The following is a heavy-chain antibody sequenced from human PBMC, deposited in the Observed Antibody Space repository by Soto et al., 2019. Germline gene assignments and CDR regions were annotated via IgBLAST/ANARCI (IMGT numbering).Heavy chain of an antibody. J-gene: IGHJ4*02. CDR1: GFTFSSYA. Sequence: QVQLVESGGGVVQPGRSLRLSCAASGFTFSSYAMHWVRQAPGKGLEWVAVISYDGSNKYYADSVKGRFTISRDNSKNTLYLQMNSLRAEDMAVYYCASGDGDQRFDYWGQGTLVTVSS. CDR3: ASGDGDQRFDY. V-gene: IGHV3-30-3*01. D-gene: IGHD4-17*01. CDR2: ISYDGSNK.